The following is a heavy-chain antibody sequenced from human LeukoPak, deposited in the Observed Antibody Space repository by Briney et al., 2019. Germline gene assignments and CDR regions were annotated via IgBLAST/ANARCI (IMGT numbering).Heavy chain of an antibody. Sequence: ASVKVSCKASASTFSTYAIHWVRQAPGQGLEWMGWMNPNTGNTGYAQKFQGRVTMTRDTSISTAYMELSSLRSDDTAVYYCARKFLGSRGYYFDYWGQGTLVTVSS. V-gene: IGHV1-8*01. CDR1: ASTFSTYA. J-gene: IGHJ4*02. CDR3: ARKFLGSRGYYFDY. CDR2: MNPNTGNT. D-gene: IGHD3-10*01.